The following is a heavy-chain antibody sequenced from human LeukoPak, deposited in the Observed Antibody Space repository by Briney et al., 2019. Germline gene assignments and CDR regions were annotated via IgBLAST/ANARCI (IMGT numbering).Heavy chain of an antibody. V-gene: IGHV3-21*01. Sequence: PGGSLRLSCAASGFTFSSYTMNWVRQAPGKGPEWVSSITSSSSYIYYADSVKGRFTISRDNARNPLYLQMNSLRAEDTALYYCARDGDTVLTRGYYYYMDVWGKGTTVTVSS. CDR2: ITSSSSYI. D-gene: IGHD4-23*01. J-gene: IGHJ6*03. CDR1: GFTFSSYT. CDR3: ARDGDTVLTRGYYYYMDV.